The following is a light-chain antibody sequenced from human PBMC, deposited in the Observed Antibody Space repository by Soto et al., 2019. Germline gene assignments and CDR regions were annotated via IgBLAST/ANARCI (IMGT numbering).Light chain of an antibody. J-gene: IGKJ2*01. CDR2: GAS. CDR1: QSVSRNY. CDR3: QQDAGSSYT. Sequence: EIVLTQSPGTLSLSPGERATLSCRASQSVSRNYLVWYQQKPGQAPRPLIYGASTRSTGIPDRFSGSGSGTDFTLTISRLEPEDFAVYYCQQDAGSSYTFGQGTKLEIK. V-gene: IGKV3-20*01.